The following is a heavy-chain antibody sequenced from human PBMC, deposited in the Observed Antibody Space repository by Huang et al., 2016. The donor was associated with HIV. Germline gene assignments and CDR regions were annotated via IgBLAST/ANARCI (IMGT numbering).Heavy chain of an antibody. CDR2: MNPNRGSR. D-gene: IGHD2-15*01. Sequence: QVQLVQSGAEVKKPGASVKVSCKASGYNFTSYDINWVRQATGQGLGWMGWMNPNRGSRGYAQKFQGRVTMTRNTSMSTAYMELSGLRSEDTAVYYCARGYCSGGTCYLYFDYWGQGTLVTVS. V-gene: IGHV1-8*01. CDR1: GYNFTSYD. J-gene: IGHJ4*02. CDR3: ARGYCSGGTCYLYFDY.